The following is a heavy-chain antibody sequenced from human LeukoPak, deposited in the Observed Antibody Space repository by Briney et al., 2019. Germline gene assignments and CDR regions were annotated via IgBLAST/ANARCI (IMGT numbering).Heavy chain of an antibody. V-gene: IGHV4-59*01. CDR1: GGSISSYY. Sequence: PSETLSLTCTVSGGSISSYYWSWIRQPPGKGLEWIGYIYYSGSTNYNPSLKSRVTISVDASKNQFSLKLSSVTAADTAVYYCARAHHPLLYYFDYWGQGTLVTVSS. CDR2: IYYSGST. CDR3: ARAHHPLLYYFDY. J-gene: IGHJ4*02. D-gene: IGHD2-15*01.